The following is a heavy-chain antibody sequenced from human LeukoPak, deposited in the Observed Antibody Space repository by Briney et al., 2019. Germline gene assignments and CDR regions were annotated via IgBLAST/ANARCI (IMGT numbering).Heavy chain of an antibody. CDR1: GFTFSDYY. D-gene: IGHD2-21*02. J-gene: IGHJ3*02. Sequence: PGGSLRLSCAASGFTFSDYYMTWIRQAPGKGLEWVSYISSSGSTIYYADSVEGRFTISRDNAKNSLYLQMNSLRAEDTAVYYCARRVVTAIRDAFDIWGQGTMVTVSS. V-gene: IGHV3-11*01. CDR3: ARRVVTAIRDAFDI. CDR2: ISSSGSTI.